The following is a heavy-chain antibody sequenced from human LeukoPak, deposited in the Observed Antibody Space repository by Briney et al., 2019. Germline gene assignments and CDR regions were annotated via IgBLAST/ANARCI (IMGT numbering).Heavy chain of an antibody. CDR2: IYYSGST. CDR3: ARSDYYDSSGYDFDY. CDR1: GGSFSGYY. J-gene: IGHJ4*02. Sequence: SETLSLTCAVYGGSFSGYYWSWIRQPPGKGLEWIGYIYYSGSTNYNPSLKSRVTISVDTSKNQFSLKLSSVTAADTAVYYCARSDYYDSSGYDFDYWGQGTLVTVSS. V-gene: IGHV4-59*01. D-gene: IGHD3-22*01.